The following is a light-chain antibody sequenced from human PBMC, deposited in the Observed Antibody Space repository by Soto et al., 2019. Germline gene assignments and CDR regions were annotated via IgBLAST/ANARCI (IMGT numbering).Light chain of an antibody. Sequence: QSALTQPASVSGSPGQSITISCTGSSSDVGGYNYVSWYQQHPGKAPKLMIYEVSNRPSGVSNRFSGSKSGNTASLTISGLQAEDEADYYCSSYSRATLVGFGGGTKVTVL. CDR1: SSDVGGYNY. J-gene: IGLJ2*01. CDR2: EVS. CDR3: SSYSRATLVG. V-gene: IGLV2-14*01.